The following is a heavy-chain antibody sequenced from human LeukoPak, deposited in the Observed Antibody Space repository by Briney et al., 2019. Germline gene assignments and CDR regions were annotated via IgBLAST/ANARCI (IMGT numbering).Heavy chain of an antibody. CDR2: IKTDGSEK. D-gene: IGHD3-22*01. V-gene: IGHV3-7*01. Sequence: PGGSLRLSCAASGFTFSNYWMGWVRQAPGKGLQWVANIKTDGSEKYYVDSVKGRFTISRDNAKNSLYLQMSSLRAEDTAVYYCATYSSLNRREFQYWGQGILLTVSS. CDR3: ATYSSLNRREFQY. CDR1: GFTFSNYW. J-gene: IGHJ1*01.